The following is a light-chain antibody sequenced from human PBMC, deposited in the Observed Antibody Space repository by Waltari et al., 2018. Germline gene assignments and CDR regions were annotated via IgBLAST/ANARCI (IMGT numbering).Light chain of an antibody. V-gene: IGLV2-14*01. CDR3: SSQSSNDVVL. CDR1: SHVVGGSDS. Sequence: QSALPQPASVSGSPGQSVATFSAGTSHVVGGSDSVSWYQEHPDQDPRFIIYDVSARPSGVSVRFSGSKSGNTASLTISGLQAEDEADYYCSSQSSNDVVLFGGGTKLTVL. J-gene: IGLJ2*01. CDR2: DVS.